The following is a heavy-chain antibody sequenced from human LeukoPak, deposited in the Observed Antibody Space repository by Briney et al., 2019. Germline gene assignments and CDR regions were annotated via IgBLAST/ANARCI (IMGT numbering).Heavy chain of an antibody. V-gene: IGHV1-2*02. CDR2: INPNTGGT. CDR3: ARGAIVSYTSGWYVNY. Sequence: ASVKVSCKASGYTFTGYFMHWVRQAPGQGLEWMGWINPNTGGTNYAQKFQGRVTMTRDTSNSATYMELNRLRSDDTAVYFCARGAIVSYTSGWYVNYWGQGTLVTVSS. CDR1: GYTFTGYF. J-gene: IGHJ4*02. D-gene: IGHD6-19*01.